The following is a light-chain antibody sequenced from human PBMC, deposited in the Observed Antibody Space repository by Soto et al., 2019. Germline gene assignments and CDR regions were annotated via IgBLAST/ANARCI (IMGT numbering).Light chain of an antibody. J-gene: IGLJ3*02. V-gene: IGLV6-57*03. CDR2: EVN. CDR1: SGSIASNY. CDR3: QSYDSNIWV. Sequence: NFMLTQPHSVSESPGKTVTISCTRSSGSIASNYVQWYQQRPGSAPTSVIYEVNQRPSGVPDRFSGSIDSSSNSASLTISGLKTDDEADYYCQSYDSNIWVFGGGTKLTVL.